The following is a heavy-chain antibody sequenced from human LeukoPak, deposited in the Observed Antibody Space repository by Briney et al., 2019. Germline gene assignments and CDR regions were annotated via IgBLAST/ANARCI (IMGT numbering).Heavy chain of an antibody. V-gene: IGHV4-30-2*01. CDR1: GGSLSSGGYY. CDR2: IYHSGST. CDR3: ARDRGGSSWYNAFDI. D-gene: IGHD6-13*01. J-gene: IGHJ3*02. Sequence: SQTLSLTCTVSGGSLSSGGYYWSWIRQPPGKGLEWMGYIYHSGSTYYNPSLKSRVTISVDRSKNQFSLKLSSVTAADTAVYYCARDRGGSSWYNAFDIWGQGTMVTVSS.